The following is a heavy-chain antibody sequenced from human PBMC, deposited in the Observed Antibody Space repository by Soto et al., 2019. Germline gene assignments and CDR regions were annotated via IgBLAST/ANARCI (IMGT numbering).Heavy chain of an antibody. CDR2: IYSGGST. CDR1: GFTVSSNY. Sequence: EVQLVESGGGLVQPGGSLRLSCAASGFTVSSNYMSWVRQAPGKGLEWVSVIYSGGSTYYADSVKGRFTISRHNSKNTLYLQMNSLRAEDTAVYNCAREGSSSDWYFDLWGRGTLVTVSS. D-gene: IGHD6-6*01. J-gene: IGHJ2*01. V-gene: IGHV3-53*04. CDR3: AREGSSSDWYFDL.